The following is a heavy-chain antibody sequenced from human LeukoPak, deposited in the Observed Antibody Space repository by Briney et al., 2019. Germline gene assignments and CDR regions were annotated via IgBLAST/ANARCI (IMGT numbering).Heavy chain of an antibody. CDR1: GFTFSSYA. D-gene: IGHD3-10*01. CDR2: ISGSGGST. V-gene: IGHV3-23*01. J-gene: IGHJ4*02. CDR3: AKDFHYGSGSYWDY. Sequence: GGSLRLSCAASGFTFSSYAMSWVRQAPGKGLEWVSAISGSGGSTYYADSVKGRFTISGDNSKNTLYLQMNSLRAEDTAVYYCAKDFHYGSGSYWDYWGQGTLVTVSS.